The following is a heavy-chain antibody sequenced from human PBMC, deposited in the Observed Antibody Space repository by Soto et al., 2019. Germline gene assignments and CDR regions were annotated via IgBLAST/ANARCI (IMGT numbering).Heavy chain of an antibody. CDR1: GYTFTGYY. D-gene: IGHD5-18*01. Sequence: ASVKVSCKASGYTFTGYYMHWVRQAPGQGLEWMGWINPNSGGTNYAQKFQGRVIMTRDTSISTAYMELSRLRSDDTAVYYCARVNLPSKIQLWSNWFDPWGQGTLVTVSS. CDR2: INPNSGGT. J-gene: IGHJ5*02. CDR3: ARVNLPSKIQLWSNWFDP. V-gene: IGHV1-2*02.